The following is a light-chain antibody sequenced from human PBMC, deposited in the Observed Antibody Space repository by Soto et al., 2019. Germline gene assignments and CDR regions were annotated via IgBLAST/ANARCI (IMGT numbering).Light chain of an antibody. CDR2: EVT. CDR3: SAYASTSTLV. Sequence: QSALTQPASVSGSPGQSITISCTGTSSDIGGYNYVSWYQHHPGKAPKLVIYEVTNRPSGVSNRFSGSKSGNMASLTISGLQPEDEADYYCSAYASTSTLVFGSGTKVTVL. CDR1: SSDIGGYNY. V-gene: IGLV2-14*01. J-gene: IGLJ1*01.